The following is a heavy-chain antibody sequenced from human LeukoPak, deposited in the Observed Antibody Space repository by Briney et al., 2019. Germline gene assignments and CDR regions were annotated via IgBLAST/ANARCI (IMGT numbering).Heavy chain of an antibody. CDR2: MYHSGNT. J-gene: IGHJ5*02. V-gene: IGHV4-59*01. CDR3: ARDGARGWFDP. CDR1: GFTFSNYA. D-gene: IGHD3-10*01. Sequence: GSLRLSCAASGFTFSNYAMSWVRQPPGKGLEWIGEMYHSGNTNYNPSLKSRVTISVDTSKNQFSLKLSSVTAADTAVYYCARDGARGWFDPWGQGTLVTVSS.